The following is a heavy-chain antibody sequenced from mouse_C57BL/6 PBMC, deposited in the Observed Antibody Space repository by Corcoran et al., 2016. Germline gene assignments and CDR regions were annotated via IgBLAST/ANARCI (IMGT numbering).Heavy chain of an antibody. CDR1: GFNIKNNY. CDR3: ARYDYHEGAMDY. D-gene: IGHD2-4*01. J-gene: IGHJ4*01. CDR2: IDPATGNT. V-gene: IGHV14-3*01. Sequence: EVQLQQSVAELVRPGASVKLSCTASGFNIKNNYMHWVQQRPEQGLEWIGRIDPATGNTKYAPKFQGKDTINADTSSNTAYLQLSILTSEDTAIYYCARYDYHEGAMDYWGQGASVTLSS.